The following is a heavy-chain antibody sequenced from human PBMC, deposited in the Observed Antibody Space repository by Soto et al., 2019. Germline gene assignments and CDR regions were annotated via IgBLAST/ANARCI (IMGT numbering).Heavy chain of an antibody. V-gene: IGHV1-18*01. Sequence: QVQLVQSGAEVKKPGASVKVSCKASGYTFTSYGISWVRQAPGQGLEWMGWISAYNGNTNYAQKLQGRVTMTTDKATSTAYMEMRILRSDDTAVYYCSRDREAYGMDVWGQGTTVTVSS. CDR3: SRDREAYGMDV. CDR2: ISAYNGNT. J-gene: IGHJ6*02. CDR1: GYTFTSYG.